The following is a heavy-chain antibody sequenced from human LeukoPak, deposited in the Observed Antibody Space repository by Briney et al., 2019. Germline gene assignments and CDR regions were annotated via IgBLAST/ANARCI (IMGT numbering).Heavy chain of an antibody. CDR1: GFTFSSYT. V-gene: IGHV3-23*01. D-gene: IGHD4-17*01. J-gene: IGHJ4*02. CDR2: INGRDIT. CDR3: AKERQTGDYFTSDY. Sequence: GGSLRLSCTASGFTFSSYTMSWVRQAPREGLEWLSAINGRDITYYAGSVKGRFTISRDNSENTLYLQMNSLTVDDTAVYFCAKERQTGDYFTSDYWGQGTLVTVSS.